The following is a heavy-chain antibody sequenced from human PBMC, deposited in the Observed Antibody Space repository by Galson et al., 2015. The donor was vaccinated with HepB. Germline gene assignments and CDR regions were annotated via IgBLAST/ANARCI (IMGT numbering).Heavy chain of an antibody. J-gene: IGHJ3*02. CDR3: ARAPYKKNHDYGDYEPYDAFDI. V-gene: IGHV3-7*03. Sequence: SLRLSCAASGFTFSGHAMSWVRQAPGEGLEWVANIKQDGSEKYYVDSVKGRFTISRDNAKNSLYLQMNSLRAEDTAVYYCARAPYKKNHDYGDYEPYDAFDIWGQGTMVTVSS. D-gene: IGHD4-17*01. CDR2: IKQDGSEK. CDR1: GFTFSGHA.